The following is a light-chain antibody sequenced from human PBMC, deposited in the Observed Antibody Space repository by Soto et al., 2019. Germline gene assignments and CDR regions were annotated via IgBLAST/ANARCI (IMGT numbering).Light chain of an antibody. V-gene: IGKV1-39*01. J-gene: IGKJ5*01. CDR3: QQSYSTIT. Sequence: DIEMTQSPSTLSGSVGDRVTIACRASQSISSYLNWYQQKPGKAPELLIYAASSLQSGVPSRFSGSGSATDFTLTISSLQPEDFATYYCQQSYSTITFGQGTRLE. CDR1: QSISSY. CDR2: AAS.